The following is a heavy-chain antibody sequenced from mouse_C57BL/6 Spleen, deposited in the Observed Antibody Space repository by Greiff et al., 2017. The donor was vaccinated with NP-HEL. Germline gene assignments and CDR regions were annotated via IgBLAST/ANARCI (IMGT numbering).Heavy chain of an antibody. Sequence: VKLMESGPGLVQPSQSLSITCTVSGFSLTSYGVHWVRQSPGKGLEWLGVIWRGGSTDYNAAFMSRLSITKDNSKSQVFFKMNSLQADDTAIYYCAKSHGNYYAMDYWGQGTSVTVSS. V-gene: IGHV2-5*01. CDR2: IWRGGST. CDR1: GFSLTSYG. CDR3: AKSHGNYYAMDY. D-gene: IGHD2-1*01. J-gene: IGHJ4*01.